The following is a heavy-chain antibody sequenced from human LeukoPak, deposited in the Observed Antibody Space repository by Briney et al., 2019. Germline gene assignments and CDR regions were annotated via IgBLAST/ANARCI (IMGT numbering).Heavy chain of an antibody. D-gene: IGHD1-26*01. J-gene: IGHJ4*02. V-gene: IGHV1-18*01. Sequence: GASVKVSCKASGYTFTSYGISWVRQAPGQGLEWMGWISAYNGNTNYAQKFQGRVTMTRDTSISTAYMELSRLRSDDTAVYYCARVGPGTFSGSYDYWGQGTLVTVSS. CDR3: ARVGPGTFSGSYDY. CDR2: ISAYNGNT. CDR1: GYTFTSYG.